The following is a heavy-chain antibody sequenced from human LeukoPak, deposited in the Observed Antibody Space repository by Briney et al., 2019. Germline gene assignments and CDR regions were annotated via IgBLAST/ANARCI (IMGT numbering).Heavy chain of an antibody. V-gene: IGHV4-39*07. CDR3: ASGHYYDSSGYVAFDI. CDR1: GGSISSSSYY. Sequence: PSETLSLTCTVSGGSISSSSYYWGWIRQPPGKGLEWIGSIYYSGSTYYNPSLKSRVTISVDTSKNQFSLKLSSVTAADTAVYYCASGHYYDSSGYVAFDIWGQGTMVTVSS. J-gene: IGHJ3*02. D-gene: IGHD3-22*01. CDR2: IYYSGST.